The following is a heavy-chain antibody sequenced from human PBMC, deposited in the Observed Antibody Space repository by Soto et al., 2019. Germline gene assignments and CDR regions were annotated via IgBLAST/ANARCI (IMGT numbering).Heavy chain of an antibody. D-gene: IGHD3-10*01. CDR1: RFILRNAW. J-gene: IGHJ4*02. V-gene: IGHV3-15*01. CDR2: IKRNSDGGTR. Sequence: EVQLVESGGGLVKPGGSLRLSCAASRFILRNAWMSWVRQAPGKGLEWVGRIKRNSDGGTRDYGAPVNGRFTISRDDSKNTVYLQMNNLKTEDTAVYYCGGWPSGNWGQGTLVTVSS. CDR3: GGWPSGN.